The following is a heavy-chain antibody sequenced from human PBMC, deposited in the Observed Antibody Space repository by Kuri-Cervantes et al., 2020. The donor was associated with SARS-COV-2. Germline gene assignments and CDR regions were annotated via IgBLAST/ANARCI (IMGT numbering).Heavy chain of an antibody. Sequence: GSLRLSCAASGFTFSSYSMNWIRQPPGKGLEWIGSIYYSGSTYYNPSLKSRVTISVDTSKNQFSLKLSSVTAADTAVYYCARPGGFLDVWGKGTTVTVSS. J-gene: IGHJ6*04. CDR3: ARPGGFLDV. CDR2: IYYSGST. V-gene: IGHV4-39*01. CDR1: GFTFSSYS. D-gene: IGHD4-23*01.